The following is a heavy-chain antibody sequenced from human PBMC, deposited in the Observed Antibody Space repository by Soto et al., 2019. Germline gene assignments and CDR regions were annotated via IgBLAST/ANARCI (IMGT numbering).Heavy chain of an antibody. CDR3: TTGLDAYDYVWGSYRSEAFHI. V-gene: IGHV3-49*03. D-gene: IGHD3-16*02. Sequence: GGSLRLSCTASGFTFGDYAMSWFRQAPGKGLEWVGLIRSKAYGGTTEYAASVKGRFTISRDDSKSMAYLQMNSLKTDDTAVYYCTTGLDAYDYVWGSYRSEAFHIWGQGTMVTVSS. J-gene: IGHJ3*02. CDR2: IRSKAYGGTT. CDR1: GFTFGDYA.